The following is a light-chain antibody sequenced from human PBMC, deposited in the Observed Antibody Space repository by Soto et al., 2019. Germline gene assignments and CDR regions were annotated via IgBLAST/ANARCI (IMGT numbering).Light chain of an antibody. Sequence: QSVLTQPPSASGTPGQRVTISCSGSRSNIGSNYVYWYQQLPGTAPKLLIYRNNQRPSGVPDRFSGSKSGTSASLAIGGLRSEDEADYYCAAWDDSLSGWVFGGGTNLTVL. CDR1: RSNIGSNY. J-gene: IGLJ3*02. V-gene: IGLV1-47*01. CDR2: RNN. CDR3: AAWDDSLSGWV.